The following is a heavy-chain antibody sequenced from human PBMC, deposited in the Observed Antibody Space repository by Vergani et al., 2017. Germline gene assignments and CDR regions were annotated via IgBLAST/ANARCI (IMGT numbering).Heavy chain of an antibody. V-gene: IGHV1-69*12. Sequence: QVQLVQSGAEVKKPGSSVKVSCKASVGTFSSYAISWVRQAPGQGLEWMGGIIPIFGTANYAQEFQGRVTITADESTSTAYMELSSLRSEDTAVYYCARGTAMATVTNDAFDIWSQGTMVTVSS. CDR2: IIPIFGTA. D-gene: IGHD4-17*01. CDR3: ARGTAMATVTNDAFDI. J-gene: IGHJ3*02. CDR1: VGTFSSYA.